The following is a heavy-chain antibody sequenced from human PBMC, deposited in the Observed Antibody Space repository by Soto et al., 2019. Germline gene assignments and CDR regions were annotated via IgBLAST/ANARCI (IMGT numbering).Heavy chain of an antibody. Sequence: GASVKVAWKASGYTLTSYGISWVRQAPGQGLEWMGWISAYNGNTNYAQKLQGRVTMTTDTSTSTAYMELRSLRSDDTAVYYCAGVFRVPHQHWFDPRGHGPLVTVSS. V-gene: IGHV1-18*01. CDR3: AGVFRVPHQHWFDP. D-gene: IGHD2-2*01. CDR1: GYTLTSYG. CDR2: ISAYNGNT. J-gene: IGHJ5*02.